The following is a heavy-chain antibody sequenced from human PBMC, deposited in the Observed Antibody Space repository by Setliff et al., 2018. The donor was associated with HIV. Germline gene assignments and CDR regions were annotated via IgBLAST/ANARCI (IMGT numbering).Heavy chain of an antibody. V-gene: IGHV1-18*01. CDR2: ISAYNGHT. D-gene: IGHD3-10*01. CDR3: AKDSDFGGTTNWFDP. CDR1: GYTFTSYG. Sequence: GASVKVSCKASGYTFTSYGISWVRQAPGQGLEWMGWISAYNGHTNFAQKFQGRVTMTRDTSIATAYMDLSRLTSDDTAVYYCAKDSDFGGTTNWFDPWGQGTLVTVSS. J-gene: IGHJ5*02.